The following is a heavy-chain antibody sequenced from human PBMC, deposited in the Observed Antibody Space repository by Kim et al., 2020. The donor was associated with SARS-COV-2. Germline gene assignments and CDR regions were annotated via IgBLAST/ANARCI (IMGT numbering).Heavy chain of an antibody. CDR3: AISAMIVVVGPYYGMDV. Sequence: GGSLRLSCAASGFTFSDYYMSWIRQAPGKGLEWVSYISSSGSTIYYADSVKGRFTISRDNAKNSLYLQMNSLRAEDTAVYYCAISAMIVVVGPYYGMDVWGQGTTVTVSS. CDR1: GFTFSDYY. D-gene: IGHD3-22*01. J-gene: IGHJ6*02. V-gene: IGHV3-11*01. CDR2: ISSSGSTI.